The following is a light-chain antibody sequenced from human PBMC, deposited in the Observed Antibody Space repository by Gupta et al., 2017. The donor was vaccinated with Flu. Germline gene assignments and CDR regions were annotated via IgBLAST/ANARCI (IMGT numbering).Light chain of an antibody. CDR2: GAT. CDR1: WSIKNK. V-gene: IGKV3D-15*03. Sequence: PARVSASRGEETTRCGWNRWSIKNKLAWYQQKPGQAPRVVNDGATIRDTGIPDRFSGRGSGTEFTLTSSMLQYEDFAVYYCQHYNNSPTFGQGTKVEIK. CDR3: QHYNNSPT. J-gene: IGKJ1*01.